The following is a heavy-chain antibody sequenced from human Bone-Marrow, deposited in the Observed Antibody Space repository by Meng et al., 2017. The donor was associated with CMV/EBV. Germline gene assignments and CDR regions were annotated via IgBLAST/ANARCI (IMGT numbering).Heavy chain of an antibody. Sequence: GESLKISCAASGFTSSSYSMNWVRQAPGKGLEWVSSISSSSSYIYYADSVKGRFTISRDNAKNSLYLQMNSLRAEDTAVYYCARANYDFWSGYYNGGFDYWGQGTLVTVSS. J-gene: IGHJ4*02. CDR3: ARANYDFWSGYYNGGFDY. D-gene: IGHD3-3*01. CDR2: ISSSSSYI. V-gene: IGHV3-21*01. CDR1: GFTSSSYS.